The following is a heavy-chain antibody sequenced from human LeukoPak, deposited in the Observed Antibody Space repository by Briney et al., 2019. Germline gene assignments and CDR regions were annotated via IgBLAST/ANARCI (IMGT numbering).Heavy chain of an antibody. CDR3: ASNVYGYRYYYGMDV. V-gene: IGHV3-33*01. Sequence: RSGGSLRLSCAASGFTFSSYGMHWVRQAPGKGLEWVAVIWYDGSNKYYADSVKGRFTISGDNSKNTLYLQMNSLRAEDTAVYYCASNVYGYRYYYGMDVWGQGTTVTVSS. D-gene: IGHD5-18*01. J-gene: IGHJ6*02. CDR1: GFTFSSYG. CDR2: IWYDGSNK.